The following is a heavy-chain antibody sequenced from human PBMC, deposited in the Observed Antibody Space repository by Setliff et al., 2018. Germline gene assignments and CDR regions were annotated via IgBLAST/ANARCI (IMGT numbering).Heavy chain of an antibody. V-gene: IGHV4-59*12. CDR2: IHYSGNT. CDR3: ARDGPHCVTSSCPGAWFDP. J-gene: IGHJ5*02. CDR1: GGSINRDY. Sequence: SETLSLTCSVSGGSINRDYWNWIRQPPGKGLEWTGYIHYSGNTKYNPSLKSRVTISLDTSKNQFSLKLSSVTAADTAVYYCARDGPHCVTSSCPGAWFDPWGQGILVTVSS. D-gene: IGHD2-2*01.